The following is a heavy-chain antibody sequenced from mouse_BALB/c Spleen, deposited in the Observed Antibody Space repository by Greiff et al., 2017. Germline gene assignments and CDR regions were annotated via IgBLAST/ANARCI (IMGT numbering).Heavy chain of an antibody. V-gene: IGHV5-6-4*01. CDR1: GFTFSSYT. CDR2: ISSGGSYT. CDR3: TRESYYGSSYFDY. J-gene: IGHJ2*01. Sequence: DVKLVESGGGLVKPGGSLKLSCAASGFTFSSYTMSWVRQTPEKRLEWVATISSGGSYTYYPDSVKGRFTISRDNAKNTLYLQMSSLKSEDTAMYYCTRESYYGSSYFDYWGQGTTLTVSS. D-gene: IGHD1-1*01.